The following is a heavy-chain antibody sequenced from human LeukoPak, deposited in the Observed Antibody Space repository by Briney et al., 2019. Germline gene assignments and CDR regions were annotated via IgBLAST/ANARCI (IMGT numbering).Heavy chain of an antibody. Sequence: ASVKVSCKASGGTLSSYAISWVRQAPGQGLEWMGGIIPIFGTANYAQKFQGRVTITTDESTSTAYMELSSLRSEDTAVYYCARVALDCSSTSCYPGYFDYWGQGTLVTVSS. V-gene: IGHV1-69*05. D-gene: IGHD2-2*01. J-gene: IGHJ4*02. CDR1: GGTLSSYA. CDR3: ARVALDCSSTSCYPGYFDY. CDR2: IIPIFGTA.